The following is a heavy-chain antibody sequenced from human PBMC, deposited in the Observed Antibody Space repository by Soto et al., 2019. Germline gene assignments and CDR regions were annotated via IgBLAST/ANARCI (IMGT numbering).Heavy chain of an antibody. CDR1: GFTFSSYA. D-gene: IGHD6-13*01. CDR3: AKIPHSSSWYLDAFDI. J-gene: IGHJ3*02. V-gene: IGHV3-23*01. CDR2: ISGSGGST. Sequence: EVQLLESGGGLVQPGGSLRLSCAASGFTFSSYAMSWVRQAPGKGLEWVSAISGSGGSTYYADSVKGRFTSSRDNSQNTLYLQMNSLRAEDTAVYYCAKIPHSSSWYLDAFDIWGQGTMVTVSS.